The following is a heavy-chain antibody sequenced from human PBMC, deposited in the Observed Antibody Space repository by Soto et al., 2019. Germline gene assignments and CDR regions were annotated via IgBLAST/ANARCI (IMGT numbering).Heavy chain of an antibody. V-gene: IGHV4-31*01. CDR3: ARRRPTPLYFDS. Sequence: SETLSLTCTLSGGSIRSGNYYWSWIRQHPGKGLEWIGSMSYSGNTYLIPSLLILGTISLDTSRYQLSLQLTSVPAAHTALYSCARRRPTPLYFDSWGQGSLVTVSS. J-gene: IGHJ4*02. CDR1: GGSIRSGNYY. CDR2: MSYSGNT.